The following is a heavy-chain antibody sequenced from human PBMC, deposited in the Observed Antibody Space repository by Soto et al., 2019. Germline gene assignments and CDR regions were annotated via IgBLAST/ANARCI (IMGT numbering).Heavy chain of an antibody. CDR2: IYPGDSDT. CDR3: ARHHGSPGSYFGLDV. J-gene: IGHJ6*02. CDR1: GYSFTSYW. V-gene: IGHV5-51*01. Sequence: ESLKISCKGCGYSFTSYWINWVRQMPGKGPEWMGIIYPGDSDTRYSPSFQGQVTISADKSIDTAYLQWRSLKASDTAVYYCARHHGSPGSYFGLDVWGQGTTVTVSS. D-gene: IGHD6-13*01.